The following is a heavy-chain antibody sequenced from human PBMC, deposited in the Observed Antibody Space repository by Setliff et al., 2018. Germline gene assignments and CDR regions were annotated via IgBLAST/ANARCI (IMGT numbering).Heavy chain of an antibody. V-gene: IGHV1-69*13. CDR3: ARVPRLEWLLPTFDS. CDR2: IIPIFGTA. CDR1: GGTFSSYA. Sequence: SVKVSCKASGGTFSSYAISWVRQAPGQGLEWMGGIIPIFGTANYAQKFQGRVTITADESTSTAYMELRSLRSDDTAVYYCARVPRLEWLLPTFDSWGKGTTVTVSS. J-gene: IGHJ6*04. D-gene: IGHD3-3*01.